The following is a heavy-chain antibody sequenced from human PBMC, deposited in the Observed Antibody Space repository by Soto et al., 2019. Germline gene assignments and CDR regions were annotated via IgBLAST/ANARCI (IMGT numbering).Heavy chain of an antibody. CDR3: ASGSGYDLELRRTGPDAFDI. J-gene: IGHJ3*02. Sequence: QVQLQQWGAGLLKPSETLSLTCAVYGGSFSGYYWSWIRQPPGKGLEWIGEINHSGSTNYNPSLKSRVTISVDTSKNQFSLKLSSVTAADTAVYYCASGSGYDLELRRTGPDAFDIWGQGTMVTVSS. V-gene: IGHV4-34*01. CDR2: INHSGST. CDR1: GGSFSGYY. D-gene: IGHD5-12*01.